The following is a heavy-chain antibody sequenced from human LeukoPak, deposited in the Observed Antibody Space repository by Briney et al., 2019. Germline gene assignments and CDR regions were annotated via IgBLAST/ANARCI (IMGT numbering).Heavy chain of an antibody. D-gene: IGHD3-10*01. Sequence: GGSLRLSCAASGFTLSSYGMHWVRQAPGKGLEWVANIKPDGSEKYYVDSVKGRFTISRDNAKNSLYLQMNSLSAEDTAVYYCMRYRGVGSDYWGQGTLVTVSS. J-gene: IGHJ4*02. CDR1: GFTLSSYG. V-gene: IGHV3-7*01. CDR3: MRYRGVGSDY. CDR2: IKPDGSEK.